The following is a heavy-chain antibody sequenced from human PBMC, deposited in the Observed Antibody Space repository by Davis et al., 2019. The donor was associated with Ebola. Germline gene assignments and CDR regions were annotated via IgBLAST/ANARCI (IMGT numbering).Heavy chain of an antibody. D-gene: IGHD5-12*01. CDR3: ARGRSMVATQVGLRY. CDR2: IIPIFGTA. Sequence: SVKVSCKASGGTFSSYAISWVRQAPGQGLEWMGGIIPIFGTANYAQKFQGRVTITADKSTSTAYMELSSLRSEDTAVYYCARGRSMVATQVGLRYWGQGTLVTVSS. V-gene: IGHV1-69*06. CDR1: GGTFSSYA. J-gene: IGHJ4*02.